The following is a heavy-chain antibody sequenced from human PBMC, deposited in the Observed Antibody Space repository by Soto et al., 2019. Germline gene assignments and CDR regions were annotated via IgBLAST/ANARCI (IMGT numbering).Heavy chain of an antibody. CDR2: TYYKSKWNN. CDR1: GDSVSSNSAG. CDR3: IGSTWFRGMDV. Sequence: SQTLSLTCAISGDSVSSNSAGRNWIRQSPSRGLEWLGRTYYKSKWNNDYALSVKSRITINPDTSKNQFSLHLYAVTPEDTAVYYWIGSTWFRGMDVWGQGNPVTVS. J-gene: IGHJ6*02. V-gene: IGHV6-1*01. D-gene: IGHD2-2*01.